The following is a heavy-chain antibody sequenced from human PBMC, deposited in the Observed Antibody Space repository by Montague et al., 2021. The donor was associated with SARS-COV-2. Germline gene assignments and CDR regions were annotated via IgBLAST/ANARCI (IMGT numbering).Heavy chain of an antibody. CDR3: ARLYGSSFDY. V-gene: IGHV4-39*01. J-gene: IGHJ4*02. CDR1: GGSVSRISSH. Sequence: SETLSLTCTVSGGSVSRISSHWGWIRQPSGKGLEYIGRFYYAGGTQYNPSLKSRVTISVDTSNDQSSLKMNSVTAADTAVYFCARLYGSSFDYWGQGTLVTVSS. CDR2: FYYAGGT. D-gene: IGHD4-17*01.